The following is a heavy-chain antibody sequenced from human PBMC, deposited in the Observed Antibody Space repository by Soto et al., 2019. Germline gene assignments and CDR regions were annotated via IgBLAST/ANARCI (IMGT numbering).Heavy chain of an antibody. Sequence: VQLVESGGGLVQPGGSLRLSCAASGFTFSSYAISWVRQAPGQGLEWMGGIIPIFGTANYAQKFQGRVTITADESTSTAYMELSSLRSEDTAVYYCARSSFSITEFDPWGQGTLVTVSS. CDR1: GFTFSSYA. D-gene: IGHD1-20*01. CDR3: ARSSFSITEFDP. CDR2: IIPIFGTA. V-gene: IGHV1-69*01. J-gene: IGHJ5*02.